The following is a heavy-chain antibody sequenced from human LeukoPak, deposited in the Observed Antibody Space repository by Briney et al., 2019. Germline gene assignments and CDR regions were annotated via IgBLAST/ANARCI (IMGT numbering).Heavy chain of an antibody. Sequence: SETLSLTCAVCGGSFSGYYWSWIRQPPGKGLEWIGEINHSGGTNYNPSLKSRVTISVDTSKNQFSLKLSSVTAADTAVYYCARGSLYYYDSSGYRNWFDPWGQGTLVTVSS. CDR2: INHSGGT. J-gene: IGHJ5*02. V-gene: IGHV4-34*01. CDR1: GGSFSGYY. D-gene: IGHD3-22*01. CDR3: ARGSLYYYDSSGYRNWFDP.